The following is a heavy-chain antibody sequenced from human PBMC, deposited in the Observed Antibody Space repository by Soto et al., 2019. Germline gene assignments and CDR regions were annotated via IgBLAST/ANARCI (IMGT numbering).Heavy chain of an antibody. D-gene: IGHD6-19*01. CDR1: DFVFSNYE. CDR3: ARGHYRSGGFDC. V-gene: IGHV3-48*03. CDR2: ISSSGGIK. J-gene: IGHJ4*02. Sequence: EVQLVESGGGLVQPGGSLRLSCAASDFVFSNYEMSWVRQAPGKGLESIAYISSSGGIKYYADSVKGRFTILRDNSKNSLYLQMNSLKAEDTALYFCARGHYRSGGFDCWGQGTLVTVSS.